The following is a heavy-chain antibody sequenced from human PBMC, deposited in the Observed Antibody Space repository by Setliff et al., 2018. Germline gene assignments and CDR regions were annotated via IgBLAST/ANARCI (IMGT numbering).Heavy chain of an antibody. V-gene: IGHV1-69*13. D-gene: IGHD3-9*01. CDR1: GGTFSSYA. J-gene: IGHJ3*02. CDR2: IIPIFGTA. Sequence: GASVKVSCKASGGTFSSYAISWERQAPGQGLEWMGGIIPIFGTAHYAQKFQGRVTITADESTSTAYMELSSPRSEDTAVYYCARDRVAYYDILTPGAFDIWDQGTMVTVSS. CDR3: ARDRVAYYDILTPGAFDI.